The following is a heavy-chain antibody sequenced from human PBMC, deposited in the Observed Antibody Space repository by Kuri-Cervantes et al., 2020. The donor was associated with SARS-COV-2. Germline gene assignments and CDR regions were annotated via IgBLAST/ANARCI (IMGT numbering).Heavy chain of an antibody. D-gene: IGHD3-22*01. V-gene: IGHV1-8*01. J-gene: IGHJ6*02. CDR3: ARDGNSSGLLYYYYYGMDV. CDR2: MNPNSGNT. Sequence: ASVKVSCKASGYTFTSYDINWVRQATGQGLEWMGWMNPNSGNTGYAQKFQGRVTMTRNASISTAYMELRSLRSDDTAVYYCARDGNSSGLLYYYYYGMDVWGQGTTVTVSS. CDR1: GYTFTSYD.